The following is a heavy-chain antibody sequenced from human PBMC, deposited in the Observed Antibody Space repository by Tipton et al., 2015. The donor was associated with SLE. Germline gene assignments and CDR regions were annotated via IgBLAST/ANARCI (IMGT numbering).Heavy chain of an antibody. D-gene: IGHD1-1*01. J-gene: IGHJ5*02. V-gene: IGHV3-74*01. CDR2: INSEGSSA. CDR3: ARWNAFPATGQFDL. CDR1: GFIFDTYW. Sequence: SLRLSCAASGFIFDTYWMHWVRQAPGKGLVWVASINSEGSSANYADSLRGRFAISRDNSDNSLFLQMNSLRADDTAIYYCARWNAFPATGQFDLWGQGTLVTVSS.